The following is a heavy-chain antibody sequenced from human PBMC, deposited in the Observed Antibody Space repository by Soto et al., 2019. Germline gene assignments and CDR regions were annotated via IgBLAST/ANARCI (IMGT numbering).Heavy chain of an antibody. V-gene: IGHV3-21*01. Sequence: GGSLRLSCAASGFTFSSYSMNWVRQAPGKGLEWVSSISSSSYIYYADSVKGRFTISRDNAKNSLYLQMNSLRAEDTAMYYCARAGTAHYYYYYGMDVWGQGTTVTVSS. D-gene: IGHD3-10*01. J-gene: IGHJ6*02. CDR2: ISSSSYI. CDR3: ARAGTAHYYYYYGMDV. CDR1: GFTFSSYS.